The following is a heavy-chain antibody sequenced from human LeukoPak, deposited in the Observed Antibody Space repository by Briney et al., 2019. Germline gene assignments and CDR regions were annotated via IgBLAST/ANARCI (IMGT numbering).Heavy chain of an antibody. CDR3: ARAFSGQRGYSYGPDYFDY. V-gene: IGHV1-69*06. D-gene: IGHD5-18*01. CDR2: IIPIFGTA. Sequence: SVKVSCKASGGTFSSYAISWVRQAPGQGLEWMGGIIPIFGTANYAQKFQGRVTITADKSTSTAYMELSSLRSEDTAVYYCARAFSGQRGYSYGPDYFDYWGQGTLVTVSS. J-gene: IGHJ4*02. CDR1: GGTFSSYA.